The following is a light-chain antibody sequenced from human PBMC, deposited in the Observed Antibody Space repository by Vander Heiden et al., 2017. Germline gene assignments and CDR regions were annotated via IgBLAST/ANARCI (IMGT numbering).Light chain of an antibody. V-gene: IGLV1-47*01. CDR1: RFNLVSNF. Sequence: SVLPHPPLASGTPGQRATIPCSGGRFNLVSNFVYWFQQLPGTAPKFLIYRNDQRPSRVPDRFSGSKSGTSASLAISGLRSEDEATYFCATWNDSLTTVVFGGGTKLTVL. J-gene: IGLJ2*01. CDR2: RND. CDR3: ATWNDSLTTVV.